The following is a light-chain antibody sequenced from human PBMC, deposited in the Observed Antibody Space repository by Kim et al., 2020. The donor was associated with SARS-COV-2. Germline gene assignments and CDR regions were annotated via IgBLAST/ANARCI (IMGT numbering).Light chain of an antibody. Sequence: SLSPGERATLACRASQSLSNYLAWYQQKPGQAPRLLIYDASTRATGIPARFSGSGSGTDFTLTISSLEPEDFAFYFCQHRADWLTFGQGTKVDIK. J-gene: IGKJ1*01. CDR1: QSLSNY. V-gene: IGKV3-11*01. CDR2: DAS. CDR3: QHRADWLT.